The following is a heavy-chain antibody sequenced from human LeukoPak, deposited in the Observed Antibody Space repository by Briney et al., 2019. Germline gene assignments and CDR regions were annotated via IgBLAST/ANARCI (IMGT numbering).Heavy chain of an antibody. CDR3: ARSGDYDFWSGRTDAFDI. Sequence: GASVKVSCKASGYTFTSYDINWVRQATGQGLEWMGWMNPNSGNTGYAQKFQGRVTMTRNTSISTAYMELSSLRSEDTAVYYCARSGDYDFWSGRTDAFDIWGQGTMVTLSS. CDR2: MNPNSGNT. J-gene: IGHJ3*02. D-gene: IGHD3-3*01. V-gene: IGHV1-8*01. CDR1: GYTFTSYD.